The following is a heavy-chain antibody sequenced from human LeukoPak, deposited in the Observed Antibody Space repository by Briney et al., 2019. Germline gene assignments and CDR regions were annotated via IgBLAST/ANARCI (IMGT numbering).Heavy chain of an antibody. Sequence: GASVKVSCKASGYTFTGYYMHWVRQAPGEGLEWMGIINPSGGSTSYAQKFQGRVTMTRDMSTSTVYMELSSLRSEDTAVYYCASNTGTTPGVDYWGQGTLVTVSS. D-gene: IGHD1-1*01. J-gene: IGHJ4*02. CDR2: INPSGGST. CDR1: GYTFTGYY. V-gene: IGHV1-46*01. CDR3: ASNTGTTPGVDY.